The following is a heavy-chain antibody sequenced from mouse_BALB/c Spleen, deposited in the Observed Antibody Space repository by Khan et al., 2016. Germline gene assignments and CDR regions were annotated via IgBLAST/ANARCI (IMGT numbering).Heavy chain of an antibody. J-gene: IGHJ2*01. CDR1: GYTFTNYW. V-gene: IGHV1-87*01. CDR3: ARSKIRGYFDY. CDR2: IYPGDGDT. D-gene: IGHD2-4*01. Sequence: VQLQESGADLARPGASVKLSCKASGYTFTNYWMQWVKQRPGQGLEWIGAIYPGDGDTRYTQKFKGKATLTADKSSTTAYMQLSSLASEDSAVYDCARSKIRGYFDYWGQGTTLTVSS.